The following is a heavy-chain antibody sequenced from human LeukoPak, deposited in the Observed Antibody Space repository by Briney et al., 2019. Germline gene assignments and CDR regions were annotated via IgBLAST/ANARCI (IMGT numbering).Heavy chain of an antibody. CDR1: GFTFSSYS. CDR3: AREAAVAGLDH. CDR2: ISSSSSTI. V-gene: IGHV3-48*01. D-gene: IGHD6-19*01. J-gene: IGHJ4*02. Sequence: GGSLRLSCAASGFTFSSYSMNWVRQAPGKGLEGVSYISSSSSTIYYADSVKGRFTISRDNAKNSLYLQMNSLRAEDTAVYYCAREAAVAGLDHWGQGTLVTVSS.